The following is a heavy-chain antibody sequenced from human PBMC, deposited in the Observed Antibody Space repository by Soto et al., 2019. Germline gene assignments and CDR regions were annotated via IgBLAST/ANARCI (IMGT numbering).Heavy chain of an antibody. D-gene: IGHD2-2*01. V-gene: IGHV4-38-2*01. CDR3: AVGYCSSATCSREYFQH. J-gene: IGHJ1*01. CDR1: GYSISSGYY. CDR2: IYHSGST. Sequence: SETLSLTCAVSGYSISSGYYWAWIRQPPGKGLEWIGTIYHSGSTFHNPSLKSRVTISVGTSKNQFSLRLSSVTAADTAVHYCAVGYCSSATCSREYFQHWGQGTLVTVSS.